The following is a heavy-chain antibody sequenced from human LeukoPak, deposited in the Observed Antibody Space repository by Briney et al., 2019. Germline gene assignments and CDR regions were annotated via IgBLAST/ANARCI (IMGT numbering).Heavy chain of an antibody. V-gene: IGHV1-2*06. CDR1: GYTFTGYY. J-gene: IGHJ3*02. CDR3: AADPVGADDAFDI. D-gene: IGHD1-26*01. CDR2: INPNSGGT. Sequence: ASVKVSCKASGYTFTGYYMHWVRQAPGQGLEWMGRINPNSGGTNYAQKFQERVTITRDMSTSTAYMELSSLRSEDTAVYYCAADPVGADDAFDIRGQGTMVTVSS.